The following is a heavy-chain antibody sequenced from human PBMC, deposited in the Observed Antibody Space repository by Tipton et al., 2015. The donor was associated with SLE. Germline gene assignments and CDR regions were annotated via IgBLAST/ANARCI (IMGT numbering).Heavy chain of an antibody. CDR2: IYYSGST. CDR1: GGSISSYY. V-gene: IGHV4-59*01. J-gene: IGHJ3*02. D-gene: IGHD3-22*01. CDR3: ARDSYYYDSSGWGLGAFDI. Sequence: TLSLTCTVSGGSISSYYWSWIRQPPGKGLEWIGYIYYSGSTNYNPSLKSRVTISVDTSKNQFSLKLSSVTAADTAVYYCARDSYYYDSSGWGLGAFDIWGQGTMVTVSS.